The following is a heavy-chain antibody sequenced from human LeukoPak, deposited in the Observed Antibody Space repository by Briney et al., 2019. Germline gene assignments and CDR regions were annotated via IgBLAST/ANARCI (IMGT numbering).Heavy chain of an antibody. CDR1: GFTFSSYW. D-gene: IGHD5-12*01. J-gene: IGHJ5*02. CDR2: INSDGSST. V-gene: IGHV3-74*01. CDR3: ARAQVGVATIYWFDP. Sequence: PGGSLRLSCAASGFTFSSYWMHWVRQAPGKGLVWVSRINSDGSSTSYADSVKGRFTISRDNAKNTLYLQMNSLRAEDTAVYYCARAQVGVATIYWFDPWGQGTLVTVPS.